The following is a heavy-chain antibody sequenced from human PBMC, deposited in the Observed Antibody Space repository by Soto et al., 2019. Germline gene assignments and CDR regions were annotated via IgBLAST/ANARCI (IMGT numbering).Heavy chain of an antibody. Sequence: QVQLVESGRGVVQPGRSLRLSCAASGFTFSNYGMHWVRQAPGKGLEWVTVIWYDGTNKYYADSVKGRFTISRDNSKNTLYLQMTSLRAEDTALYYCARDQQRGLDFWGQGTLVTVSS. J-gene: IGHJ4*02. V-gene: IGHV3-33*01. CDR1: GFTFSNYG. CDR3: ARDQQRGLDF. CDR2: IWYDGTNK. D-gene: IGHD3-22*01.